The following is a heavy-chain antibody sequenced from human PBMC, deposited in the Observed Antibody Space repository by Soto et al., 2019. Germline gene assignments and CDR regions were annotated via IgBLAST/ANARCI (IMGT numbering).Heavy chain of an antibody. CDR1: GYTFTGYY. J-gene: IGHJ4*02. D-gene: IGHD1-26*01. V-gene: IGHV1-2*04. CDR2: INPNSGGT. Sequence: QVQLVQSGAEVKKPGASVKVSCKASGYTFTGYYMHWVRQAPGQGLEWMGGINPNSGGTNYAQKFQGWVTMTRDTSISTAYIELSRLRSDDTAVYYCARGRGFVGATTGDFDYWGQGTLVTVSS. CDR3: ARGRGFVGATTGDFDY.